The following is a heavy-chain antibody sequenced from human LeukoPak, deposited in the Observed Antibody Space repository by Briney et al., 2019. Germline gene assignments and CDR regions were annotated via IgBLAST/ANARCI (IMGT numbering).Heavy chain of an antibody. J-gene: IGHJ4*02. CDR1: GLSVSSKY. D-gene: IGHD2-2*01. Sequence: SGGSLRLSCAASGLSVSSKYMNWVRQAPGKGLGWVSLLYSGGSTYYADSVKGRYTISRDSSKNTVYLQMNSLRAEDTAVYYCAARDCSTTSCYGGLFDYWGQGTLVTVSS. CDR3: AARDCSTTSCYGGLFDY. CDR2: LYSGGST. V-gene: IGHV3-53*01.